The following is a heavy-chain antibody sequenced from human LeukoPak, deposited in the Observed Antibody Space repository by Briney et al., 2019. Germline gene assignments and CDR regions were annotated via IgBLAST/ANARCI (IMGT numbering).Heavy chain of an antibody. CDR1: GYIFSNYW. V-gene: IGHV5-51*01. CDR2: IY. CDR3: ATQFTEWGS. Sequence: GESLKISCQASGYIFSNYWIGWVRQMPGKGLEWMAIIYSPSFQGQVTISVDKSISTTYLQWSSVKASDTAMYYCATQFTEWGSWGQGTLVTVSS. J-gene: IGHJ5*02. D-gene: IGHD1-14*01.